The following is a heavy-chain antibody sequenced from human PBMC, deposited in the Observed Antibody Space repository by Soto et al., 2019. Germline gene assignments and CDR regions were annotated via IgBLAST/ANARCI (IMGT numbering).Heavy chain of an antibody. D-gene: IGHD6-19*01. Sequence: GSLRLSCSASGFTFISYAMHWVRQAPGKGLEYVSAISSNGGSTYYADSVKGRFTISRDNSKNTLYLQMNSLRAEDTAVYYCARDPPPVAGTLGYFDYWDQGTLVTVSS. CDR1: GFTFISYA. V-gene: IGHV3-64*04. J-gene: IGHJ4*02. CDR2: ISSNGGST. CDR3: ARDPPPVAGTLGYFDY.